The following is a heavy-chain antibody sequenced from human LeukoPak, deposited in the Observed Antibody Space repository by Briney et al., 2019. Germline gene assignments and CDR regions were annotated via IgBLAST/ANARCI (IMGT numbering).Heavy chain of an antibody. D-gene: IGHD3-16*01. CDR3: ARDGANPDY. J-gene: IGHJ4*02. CDR2: INHSGST. CDR1: GGSFSGYF. Sequence: SETLSLTCAVYGGSFSGYFWSWIRQPPGKGLEWIGEINHSGSTDYNPSLKSRVTISVHTSKNQFSLKLSSVTAADTAVYYCARDGANPDYWGQGTLVTVSS. V-gene: IGHV4-34*01.